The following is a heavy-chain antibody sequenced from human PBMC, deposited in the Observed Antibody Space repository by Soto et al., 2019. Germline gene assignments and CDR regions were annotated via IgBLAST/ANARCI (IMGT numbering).Heavy chain of an antibody. J-gene: IGHJ6*02. CDR3: ASRYCSGGSCIMYGMDV. V-gene: IGHV4-31*03. D-gene: IGHD2-15*01. CDR1: GGSISSGGSY. Sequence: PSATLSFTCTVSGGSISSGGSYWSWHRQHPGKGLECSGYIYYSGSTYYNPYLKSRVTISVDTSKNQFSLKLSSVTAADTAVYYCASRYCSGGSCIMYGMDVWGQGTTVTVS. CDR2: IYYSGST.